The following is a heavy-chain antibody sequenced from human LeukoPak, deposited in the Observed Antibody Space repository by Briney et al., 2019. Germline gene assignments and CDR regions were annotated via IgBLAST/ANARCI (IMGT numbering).Heavy chain of an antibody. V-gene: IGHV3-33*01. J-gene: IGHJ6*02. CDR1: GFTFSSYG. Sequence: PGGSLRLSCAASGFTFSSYGMHWVRQAPGEGLEWVAVIWYDGSNKYYADSVKGRFTISRDNSKNTLYLQMNSLRAEDTAVYYCARDRFGYSSSLGHKKFYYYYGMDVWGQGTTVTVSS. CDR2: IWYDGSNK. D-gene: IGHD6-13*01. CDR3: ARDRFGYSSSLGHKKFYYYYGMDV.